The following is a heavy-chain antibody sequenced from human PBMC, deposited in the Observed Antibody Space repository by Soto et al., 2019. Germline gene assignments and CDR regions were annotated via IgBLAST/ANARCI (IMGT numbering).Heavy chain of an antibody. CDR1: GYTLTELS. J-gene: IGHJ4*02. V-gene: IGHV1-24*01. CDR2: FDPEDGDT. D-gene: IGHD5-18*01. Sequence: ASVKVSCKVSGYTLTELSMHWVRQAPGKGLEWMGGFDPEDGDTIYAQKFQGRVTMTEDTSTNTAYMELSSLRSEDTAVYYCAREVDTAMVTSSDYWGQGTLVTVSS. CDR3: AREVDTAMVTSSDY.